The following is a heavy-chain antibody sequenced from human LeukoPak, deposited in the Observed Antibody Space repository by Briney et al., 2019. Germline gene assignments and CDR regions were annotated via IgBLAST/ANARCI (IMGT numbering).Heavy chain of an antibody. CDR2: VSYDGTNK. D-gene: IGHD3-3*01. CDR3: AKENDFVY. Sequence: GGPLRLSCAASGFTFSNYDMHWVRQAPGKGLEWVAVVSYDGTNKSYADSVKGRFTISRDNSKSTLYLQMNSLRAEDTAVYYCAKENDFVYWGQGTLVTVSS. J-gene: IGHJ4*02. CDR1: GFTFSNYD. V-gene: IGHV3-30*18.